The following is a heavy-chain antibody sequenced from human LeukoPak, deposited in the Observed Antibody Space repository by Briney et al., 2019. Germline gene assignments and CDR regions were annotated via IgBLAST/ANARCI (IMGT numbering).Heavy chain of an antibody. CDR2: IYHSGST. CDR1: GYSISSHYY. Sequence: SETLSLTCTVSGYSISSHYYWGWIRQPPGKGLEWIGSIYHSGSTYYNPSLKSRVTISVDTSKNQFSLKLMSVTAADTAVYYCARDSGTTGEVKFDPWGQGTLVTVSS. CDR3: ARDSGTTGEVKFDP. J-gene: IGHJ5*02. D-gene: IGHD3-10*01. V-gene: IGHV4-38-2*02.